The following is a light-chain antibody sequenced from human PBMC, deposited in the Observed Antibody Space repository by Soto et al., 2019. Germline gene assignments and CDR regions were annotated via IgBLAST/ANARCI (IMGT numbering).Light chain of an antibody. Sequence: DIQMTQSPSTLSASVGDRVTSTCRASQSISSWLAWYQQKPGKAPKLLIYDASSLESGVPSRFSGSGSGTEFTLTISSLQPDDFATYYCQKYNSYSITFGQGTRLEIK. J-gene: IGKJ5*01. V-gene: IGKV1-5*01. CDR2: DAS. CDR1: QSISSW. CDR3: QKYNSYSIT.